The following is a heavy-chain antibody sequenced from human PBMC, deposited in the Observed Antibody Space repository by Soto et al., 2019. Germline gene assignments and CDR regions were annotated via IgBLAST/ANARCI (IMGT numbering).Heavy chain of an antibody. CDR3: ARGEIDYYDSSGPFDY. CDR2: IYYSETT. V-gene: IGHV4-31*03. CDR1: GISIISCRFY. J-gene: IGHJ4*02. D-gene: IGHD3-22*01. Sequence: SETLSLTCTVPGISIISCRFYWRWIRKHPGKGLEWIGYIYYSETTYYNKSLKRRDTKSEDTSKNQFSLKLSSVTSADTAVYYCARGEIDYYDSSGPFDYWGQG.